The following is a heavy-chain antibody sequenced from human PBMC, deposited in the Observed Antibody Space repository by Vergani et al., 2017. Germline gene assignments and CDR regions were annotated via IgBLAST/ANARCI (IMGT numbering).Heavy chain of an antibody. V-gene: IGHV4-61*02. J-gene: IGHJ6*02. CDR2: VYTSGMT. CDR1: GASITSGSFY. Sequence: QVHLNEAGPGLVKPSQTLSLTCTVSGASITSGSFYWSWIRQPAGKGLEWIGRVYTSGMTNYNPSLKSRVTILVDRSKSQLSLKLTSVTAGDTAVYFCARELSYYYGSGSDDYNPCYDEGMDVWGPGTTVTVSS. D-gene: IGHD3-10*01. CDR3: ARELSYYYGSGSDDYNPCYDEGMDV.